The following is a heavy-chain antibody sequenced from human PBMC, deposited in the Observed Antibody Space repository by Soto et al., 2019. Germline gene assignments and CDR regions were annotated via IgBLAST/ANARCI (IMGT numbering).Heavy chain of an antibody. D-gene: IGHD5-12*01. Sequence: SETLSLTCTVSGGSISSYYWSWIRQPPGKGLEWIGYIYYSGSTNYNPSLKSRVTISVDTSKNQFSLKLSSVTAADTAVYYCARDMEVGGYDLGSMDVWGQGTTVTVSS. V-gene: IGHV4-59*01. J-gene: IGHJ6*02. CDR1: GGSISSYY. CDR3: ARDMEVGGYDLGSMDV. CDR2: IYYSGST.